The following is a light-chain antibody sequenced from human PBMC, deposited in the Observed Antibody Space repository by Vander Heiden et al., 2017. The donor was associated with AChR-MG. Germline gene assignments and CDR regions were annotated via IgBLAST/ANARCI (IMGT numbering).Light chain of an antibody. CDR2: NNC. V-gene: IGLV1-40*01. CDR3: QSYDSSLNVV. Sequence: QSVLTQPPSVSGAPGQRVTIPCTGSGSNLGAGYDVHWFQQLPKTAPKPVISNNCNRPSGVPDRFSGSKSGTSASLTITGLQAEDEADYYCQSYDSSLNVVFGGGTKVTVL. CDR1: GSNLGAGYD. J-gene: IGLJ2*01.